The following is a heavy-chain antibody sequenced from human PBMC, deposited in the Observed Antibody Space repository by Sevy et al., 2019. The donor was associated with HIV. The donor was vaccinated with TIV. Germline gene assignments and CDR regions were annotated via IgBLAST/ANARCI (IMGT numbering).Heavy chain of an antibody. D-gene: IGHD1-1*01. CDR1: GFSLNSYW. V-gene: IGHV3-7*01. J-gene: IGHJ4*02. CDR2: INQDGSLN. Sequence: GGSLRLSCVASGFSLNSYWMLWVRQAPGKGLEWVANINQDGSLNYYADSVKGRFTISRDNARNLVSLQMNILRVEDTAVYYWVRAIATADSFWGQGTLVTVSS. CDR3: VRAIATADSF.